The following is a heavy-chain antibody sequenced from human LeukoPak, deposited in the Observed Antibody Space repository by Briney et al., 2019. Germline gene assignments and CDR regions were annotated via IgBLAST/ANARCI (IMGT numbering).Heavy chain of an antibody. CDR3: ARLGALHDAFDV. Sequence: PSETLSLTCTVSGDSIRSYYWSWIRQPPGKGLEWIGNIHYSGSTKYNSSLKSRVTIPVDTSNNQFSLRVTSLTAADTAVYYCARLGALHDAFDVWGQGTLVTVSS. CDR2: IHYSGST. CDR1: GDSIRSYY. J-gene: IGHJ3*01. V-gene: IGHV4-59*12. D-gene: IGHD3-16*01.